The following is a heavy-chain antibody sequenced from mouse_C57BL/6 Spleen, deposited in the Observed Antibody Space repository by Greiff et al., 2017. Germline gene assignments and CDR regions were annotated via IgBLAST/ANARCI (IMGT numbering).Heavy chain of an antibody. D-gene: IGHD2-4*01. CDR3: ARAATMIKGWFAY. CDR1: GFTFSDYG. V-gene: IGHV5-17*01. Sequence: EVKLVESGGGLVKPGGSLKLSCAASGFTFSDYGMHWVRQAPEKGLEWVAYISSGSSTIYYADTVKGRFTISRDNAKNTLFLQMTSLRSEDTAMYYCARAATMIKGWFAYWGQGTLVTVSA. J-gene: IGHJ3*01. CDR2: ISSGSSTI.